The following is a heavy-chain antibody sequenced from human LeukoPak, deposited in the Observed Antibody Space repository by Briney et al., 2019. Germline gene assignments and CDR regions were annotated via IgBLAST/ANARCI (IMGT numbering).Heavy chain of an antibody. CDR2: ISGSGAGT. CDR3: AKGGGNGPFDY. Sequence: GSLRLSCAASGFTFSSYAMSWVRQAPGKGLEWVSAISGSGAGTYYTDSVKGRFTISRDNSRNTLYLQMNSLRADDTAVYYCAKGGGNGPFDYWGQGTLVTVSS. V-gene: IGHV3-23*01. D-gene: IGHD4-23*01. CDR1: GFTFSSYA. J-gene: IGHJ4*02.